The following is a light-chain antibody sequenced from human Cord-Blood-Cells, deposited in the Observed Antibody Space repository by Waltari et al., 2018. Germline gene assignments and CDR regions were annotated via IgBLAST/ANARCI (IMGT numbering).Light chain of an antibody. CDR2: AAS. Sequence: DIQMTQSPSSLSASVGDRVTITCRASQSISSYLNWYQQKPGKAPKLLIYAASSLQSGVPSRCRGSGSGTDFTLTISSLQPEDFATYYCQQSYSTPYTFGQGTKLEIK. CDR3: QQSYSTPYT. J-gene: IGKJ2*01. CDR1: QSISSY. V-gene: IGKV1-39*01.